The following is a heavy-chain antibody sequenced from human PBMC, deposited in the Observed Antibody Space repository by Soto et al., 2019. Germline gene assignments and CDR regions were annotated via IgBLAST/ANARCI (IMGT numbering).Heavy chain of an antibody. CDR3: ARHLGYQLLFGMDV. J-gene: IGHJ6*02. Sequence: PXASLKISCKGCGYSFTSYWISWVRQMPGKGLEWMGRIDPSDSYTNYSPSFQGHVTISADKSISTAYLQWSSLKASDTAMYYCARHLGYQLLFGMDVWGQGTTVTASS. V-gene: IGHV5-10-1*01. CDR2: IDPSDSYT. CDR1: GYSFTSYW. D-gene: IGHD2-2*01.